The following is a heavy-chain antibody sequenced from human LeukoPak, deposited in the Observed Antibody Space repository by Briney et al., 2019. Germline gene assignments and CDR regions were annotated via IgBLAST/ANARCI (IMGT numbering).Heavy chain of an antibody. Sequence: PGRSLRLSCAASGFTFNTYAMHWVRQAPGKGLEWVAVISYDGSNKKYGDSVKGRFTISRDNSKNTLYLQMNNLRPEDTAVYNCARGLFTGGTYFGFWGQGTLVTVSS. CDR3: ARGLFTGGTYFGF. CDR1: GFTFNTYA. CDR2: ISYDGSNK. D-gene: IGHD1-26*01. V-gene: IGHV3-30-3*01. J-gene: IGHJ4*02.